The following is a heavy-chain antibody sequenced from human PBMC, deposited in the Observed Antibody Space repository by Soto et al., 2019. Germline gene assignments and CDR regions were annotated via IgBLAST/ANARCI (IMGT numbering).Heavy chain of an antibody. CDR1: GGSISSGGYY. D-gene: IGHD6-13*01. CDR3: ARGLAAAGQGESDH. Sequence: PSETLSLTCTVSGGSISSGGYYWSWIRQHPGKGLEWIGYIYYSGSTYYNPSLKSRVTISVDTSKNQFSLKLSSVTAADTAVYYCARGLAAAGQGESDHWGQGTLVTVSS. J-gene: IGHJ4*02. V-gene: IGHV4-31*03. CDR2: IYYSGST.